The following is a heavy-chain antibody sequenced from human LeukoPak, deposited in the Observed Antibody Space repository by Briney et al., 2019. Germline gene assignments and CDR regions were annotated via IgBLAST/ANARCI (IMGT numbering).Heavy chain of an antibody. CDR3: AREGATVTAAWGTYDH. D-gene: IGHD2-21*02. Sequence: GSLRLSCAASGLTFRGYWMHWVRQAPGKGLVRVSRISSAGDSISYADSVKGRFTISRDNAKSTLYLEMNSLRVEDTAVYYCAREGATVTAAWGTYDHWGQGTLVTVSS. CDR1: GLTFRGYW. V-gene: IGHV3-74*01. J-gene: IGHJ4*02. CDR2: ISSAGDSI.